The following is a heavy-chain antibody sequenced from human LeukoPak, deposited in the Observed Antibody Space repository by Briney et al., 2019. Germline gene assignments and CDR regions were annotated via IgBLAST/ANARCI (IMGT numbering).Heavy chain of an antibody. J-gene: IGHJ3*02. V-gene: IGHV4-39*01. CDR1: GGSISSSSYY. Sequence: SETLSLTCTVSGGSISSSSYYWGWIRQPPGKGLEWIGSIYYSGSTYCNPSLKSRVTISVDTSKNQFSLKLSSVTAADTAVYYCARARRITIFGVVTGNAFDIWGQGTMVTVSS. D-gene: IGHD3-3*01. CDR3: ARARRITIFGVVTGNAFDI. CDR2: IYYSGST.